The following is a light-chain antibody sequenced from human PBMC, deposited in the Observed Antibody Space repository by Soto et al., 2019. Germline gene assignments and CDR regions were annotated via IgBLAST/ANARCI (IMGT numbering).Light chain of an antibody. CDR3: SSYAGSTRGV. J-gene: IGLJ1*01. CDR2: EVT. CDR1: SSDVGGYNY. Sequence: QSVLTQPPSASGSPGQSVTISCTGTSSDVGGYNYVSWYQQHPGKAPKLMIYEVTQRPSGVPDRFSGSKFGNTAYLTVSGLQAEDEANYYCSSYAGSTRGVFGTGTKVTGL. V-gene: IGLV2-8*01.